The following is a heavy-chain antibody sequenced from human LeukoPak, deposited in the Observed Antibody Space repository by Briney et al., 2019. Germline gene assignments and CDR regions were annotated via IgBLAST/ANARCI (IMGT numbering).Heavy chain of an antibody. CDR1: GFTFDDYG. CDR3: AKVPPYYYDSSGYYF. D-gene: IGHD3-22*01. V-gene: IGHV3-20*04. Sequence: GGSLRLSCAASGFTFDDYGMSWVRQAPGKGLEWVSGINWNGGSTGYADSVKGRFTISRDNSKNTLYLQMNSLRAEDTAVYYCAKVPPYYYDSSGYYFGGQGTLVTVSS. CDR2: INWNGGST. J-gene: IGHJ4*02.